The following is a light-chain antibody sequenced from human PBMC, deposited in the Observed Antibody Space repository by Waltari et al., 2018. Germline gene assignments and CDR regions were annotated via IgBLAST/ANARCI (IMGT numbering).Light chain of an antibody. CDR3: QQSKIWPA. CDR1: QGINSD. J-gene: IGKJ1*01. Sequence: LSCMASQGINSDLAWYQNKPGQAPRLLIYGASTRAAGVPARFSGSGSGTEFTLTISSLQSEDFGVYYCQQSKIWPAFGQGTKVEIK. CDR2: GAS. V-gene: IGKV3-15*01.